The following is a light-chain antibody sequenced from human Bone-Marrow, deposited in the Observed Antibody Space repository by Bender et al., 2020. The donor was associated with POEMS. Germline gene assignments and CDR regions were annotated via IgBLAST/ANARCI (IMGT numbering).Light chain of an antibody. CDR2: EVT. Sequence: QSALTQAASVSGSPGQSITISCTGTSSDVGGYNYVSWYQKYPGKAPKLMIYEVTNRPSGISNRFSGSKSGNTASLTISGLQAEDEADYYCFSYAGSNSIFVFGTGTKVSVL. CDR1: SSDVGGYNY. J-gene: IGLJ1*01. V-gene: IGLV2-14*01. CDR3: FSYAGSNSIFV.